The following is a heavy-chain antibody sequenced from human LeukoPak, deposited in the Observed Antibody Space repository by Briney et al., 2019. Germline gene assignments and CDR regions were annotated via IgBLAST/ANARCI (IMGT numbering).Heavy chain of an antibody. D-gene: IGHD6-13*01. Sequence: SETLSLTCTVSGGSVSSYYWSWIRRPPGRGLEWIAYLSHSGTTNYNPSLKSRVTILVDTSKNQFSLNLSSVTAADTAVYYCARRGIAAAGYDYWGQGTLVTVSS. CDR1: GGSVSSYY. CDR3: ARRGIAAAGYDY. J-gene: IGHJ4*02. CDR2: LSHSGTT. V-gene: IGHV4-59*08.